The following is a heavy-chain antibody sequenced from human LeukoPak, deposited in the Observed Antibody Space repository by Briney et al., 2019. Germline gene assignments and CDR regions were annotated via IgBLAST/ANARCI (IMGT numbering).Heavy chain of an antibody. V-gene: IGHV1-2*02. CDR2: INPNSGGT. J-gene: IGHJ4*02. CDR1: GYTFTSYD. Sequence: ASVKVSCKASGYTFTSYDINWVRQATGQGLEWRGWINPNSGGTSYAQKFQGRVTMTRDTSISTAYMDLSRLRSDDTAVYYCARGAGEFGEYDFDYWGQGALVTVAS. D-gene: IGHD3-10*01. CDR3: ARGAGEFGEYDFDY.